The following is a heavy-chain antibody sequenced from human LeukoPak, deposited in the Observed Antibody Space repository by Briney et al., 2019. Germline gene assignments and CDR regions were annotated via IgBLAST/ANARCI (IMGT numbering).Heavy chain of an antibody. Sequence: GESLKISFEASGYSFTSYWIGWVRQMPGKGLEWMGVIYPGDSDTRYSPSFQGQVTISADKSISTAYLQWSSLKASDTAMYYCAKTTESYYYDSSGSNWFDPWGQGTQVTVSS. J-gene: IGHJ5*02. CDR2: IYPGDSDT. CDR1: GYSFTSYW. CDR3: AKTTESYYYDSSGSNWFDP. V-gene: IGHV5-51*01. D-gene: IGHD3-22*01.